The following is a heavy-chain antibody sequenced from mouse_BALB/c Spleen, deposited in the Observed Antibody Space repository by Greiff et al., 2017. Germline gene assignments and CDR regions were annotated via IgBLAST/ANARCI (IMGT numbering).Heavy chain of an antibody. CDR1: GFNIKDYY. D-gene: IGHD2-4*01. CDR2: IDPENGDT. CDR3: NACDYVGENYYAMDY. Sequence: EVQLQQSGAELVRSGASVKLSCTASGFNIKDYYMHWVKQRPEQGLEWIGWIDPENGDTEYAPKFQGKATMTADTSSNTAYLQLSSLTSEDTAVYYCNACDYVGENYYAMDYWGQGTSVTVSS. V-gene: IGHV14-4*02. J-gene: IGHJ4*01.